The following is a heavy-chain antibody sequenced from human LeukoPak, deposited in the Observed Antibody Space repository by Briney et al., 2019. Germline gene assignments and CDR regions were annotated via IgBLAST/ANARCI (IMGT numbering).Heavy chain of an antibody. V-gene: IGHV1-46*01. CDR3: ARASSSGGGGYYYYYMDV. CDR1: GYTFTSYY. J-gene: IGHJ6*03. D-gene: IGHD3-22*01. Sequence: GASVKVSCKASGYTFTSYYMHWVRQAPGQGPGWMGIINPSGGSASYAQKFQSRIHMTRDMSTSTVYMELSSLRSEDTAVYDCARASSSGGGGYYYYYMDVWGKGTTVTVSS. CDR2: INPSGGSA.